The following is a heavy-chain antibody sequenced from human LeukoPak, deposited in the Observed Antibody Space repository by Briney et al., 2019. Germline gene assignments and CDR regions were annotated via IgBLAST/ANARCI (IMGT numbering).Heavy chain of an antibody. CDR1: GFTFSSYT. Sequence: GGSLRLSCAASGFTFSSYTMNWVRQAPGKGLEWVSSISRSSSYIYYADSVKGRFTISRDNARNSLYLQMDSLRAEDTAVYYCARVVWGQLTYFFDYWGQGTLVTVSS. J-gene: IGHJ4*02. D-gene: IGHD3-16*01. CDR3: ARVVWGQLTYFFDY. V-gene: IGHV3-21*01. CDR2: ISRSSSYI.